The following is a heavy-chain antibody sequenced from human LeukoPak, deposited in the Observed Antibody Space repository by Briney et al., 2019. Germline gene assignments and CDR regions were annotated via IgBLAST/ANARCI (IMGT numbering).Heavy chain of an antibody. V-gene: IGHV3-74*03. CDR3: VVGGGIY. CDR2: ISSDGANT. J-gene: IGHJ4*02. D-gene: IGHD1-26*01. Sequence: PGGSLRLSCAASGFTLSNDWTHWVRQAPGRGLVWVSRISSDGANTLYADSVKGRFTISRDNARNTPHLQMNSLRADDTAAYYCVVGGGIYWGQGTLVTVS. CDR1: GFTLSNDW.